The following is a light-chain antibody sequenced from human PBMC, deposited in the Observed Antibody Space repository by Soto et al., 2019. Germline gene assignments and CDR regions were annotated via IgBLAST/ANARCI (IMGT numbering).Light chain of an antibody. V-gene: IGKV1-27*01. J-gene: IGKJ2*01. CDR3: QKYRSATYT. CDR2: AAS. CDR1: QGISSY. Sequence: DIQMTQSPSSLSASVGDRVTIPCRASQGISSYLALYQQKPGKVPKLLISAASTLQSGVPSRFIGSRSVTDFTLPMSRLQPEDVATCYCQKYRSATYTFGEGSKLEIK.